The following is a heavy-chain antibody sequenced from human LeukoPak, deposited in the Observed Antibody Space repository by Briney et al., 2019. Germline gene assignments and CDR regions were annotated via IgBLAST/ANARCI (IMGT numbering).Heavy chain of an antibody. J-gene: IGHJ4*02. CDR2: ISGRGGST. D-gene: IGHD3-22*01. CDR3: AKDLPSLDYYDSSGYLDY. Sequence: PGGSLRLSCAASGLTFSSYAMSWVRQAPGKGLEWVSGISGRGGSTYYADSVKGRFTISRDNSKNTLFLQMNSLRAEDTAVYYCAKDLPSLDYYDSSGYLDYWGQGTLVTVSS. CDR1: GLTFSSYA. V-gene: IGHV3-23*01.